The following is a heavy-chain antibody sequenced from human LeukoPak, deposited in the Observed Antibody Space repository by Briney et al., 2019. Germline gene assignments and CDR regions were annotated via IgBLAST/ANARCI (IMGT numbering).Heavy chain of an antibody. CDR2: IYYSGST. V-gene: IGHV4-59*11. CDR1: GGSISSHY. Sequence: SETLSLTCTVSGGSISSHYWSWIRQPPGKGLEWIGYIYYSGSTNYNPSLKSRVTISVDTSKNQFSLKLSSVTAADTAVYYCARYIPGYSSGWYFVAHWGQGTLVTVSS. D-gene: IGHD6-19*01. CDR3: ARYIPGYSSGWYFVAH. J-gene: IGHJ4*02.